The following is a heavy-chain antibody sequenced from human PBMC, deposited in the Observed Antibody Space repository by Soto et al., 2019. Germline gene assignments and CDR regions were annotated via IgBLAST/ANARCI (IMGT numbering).Heavy chain of an antibody. CDR3: TRGPRPSSTGTGAL. CDR2: ISDDGARI. Sequence: VLSMRLCWGASEGACVDYWVRWVRQDAGKGLEWVSRISDDGARIDYADFGKGRFTIARDNAKNTLFLQMRSLRGEDTAVYYCTRGPRPSSTGTGALWGRGALVTVSS. V-gene: IGHV3-74*01. CDR1: EGACVDYW. J-gene: IGHJ4*02. D-gene: IGHD1-1*01.